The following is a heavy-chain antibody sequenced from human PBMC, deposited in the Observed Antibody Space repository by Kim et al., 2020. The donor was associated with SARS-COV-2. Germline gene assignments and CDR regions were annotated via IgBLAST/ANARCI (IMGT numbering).Heavy chain of an antibody. CDR3: ARWYCSSTTCYGFYYYGMDV. CDR1: GFTFSSYE. CDR2: ISSSGDSI. V-gene: IGHV3-48*03. J-gene: IGHJ6*02. Sequence: GGSLRLSCAASGFTFSSYEMNWVRQAPGKGLEWFSFISSSGDSIQYADSVKGRFTISRDNAKNSLYLQMNSLRAEDTGVYYCARWYCSSTTCYGFYYYGMDVWGQGTTVTVS. D-gene: IGHD2-2*01.